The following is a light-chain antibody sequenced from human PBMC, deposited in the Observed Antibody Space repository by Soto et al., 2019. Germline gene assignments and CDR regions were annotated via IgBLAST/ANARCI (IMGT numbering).Light chain of an antibody. CDR1: QNLSRN. Sequence: EVVLTQSPATLSVSPGERASLSCRASQNLSRNLAWYQHKPGQAPRLLIYGASTRVTGIPARFSGSGSGTDFTLTISSLQSEDSAVYYCQHYDNWPHTFGQGTKLEIK. CDR2: GAS. V-gene: IGKV3-15*01. J-gene: IGKJ2*01. CDR3: QHYDNWPHT.